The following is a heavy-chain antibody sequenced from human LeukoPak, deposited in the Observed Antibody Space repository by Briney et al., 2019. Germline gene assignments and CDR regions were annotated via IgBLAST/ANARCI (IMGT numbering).Heavy chain of an antibody. V-gene: IGHV3-74*01. J-gene: IGHJ4*02. Sequence: GGSLRLSCAASGNYWMHWVRQVPGKGLVWVSHINSDGSWTSYADSVKGRFTISRDNAKNSLYLQMNSLRAEDTAVYYCARDRSGGVFDYWGQGTLVTVSS. CDR1: GNYW. CDR3: ARDRSGGVFDY. D-gene: IGHD3-10*01. CDR2: INSDGSWT.